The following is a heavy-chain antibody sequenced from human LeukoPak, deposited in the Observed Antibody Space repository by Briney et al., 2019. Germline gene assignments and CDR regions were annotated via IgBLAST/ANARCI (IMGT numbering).Heavy chain of an antibody. J-gene: IGHJ4*02. D-gene: IGHD4-17*01. CDR3: ARDRATTVTTWAEIDY. V-gene: IGHV1-18*01. CDR2: ISAYNGNT. CDR1: GYTFTSYG. Sequence: GASVKVSCKASGYTFTSYGISWVRQAPGQGLEWMGWISAYNGNTNYAQKLQGRVTMTTDTSTSTAYMELGSLRSDDTAVYYCARDRATTVTTWAEIDYWGQGTLVTVSS.